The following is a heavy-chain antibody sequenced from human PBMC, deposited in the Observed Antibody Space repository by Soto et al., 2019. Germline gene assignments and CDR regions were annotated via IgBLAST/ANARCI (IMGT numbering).Heavy chain of an antibody. CDR3: AKCITIFGVVPVNGMDV. Sequence: GGSLRLSCAASGFTFSSYAMSWVRQAPGKGLEWVSAISGSGGSTYYADSVKGRFTISRDNSKNTLYLQMNSLRAEDTAVYYYAKCITIFGVVPVNGMDVSGQGTTVTVSS. CDR2: ISGSGGST. J-gene: IGHJ6*02. V-gene: IGHV3-23*01. CDR1: GFTFSSYA. D-gene: IGHD3-3*01.